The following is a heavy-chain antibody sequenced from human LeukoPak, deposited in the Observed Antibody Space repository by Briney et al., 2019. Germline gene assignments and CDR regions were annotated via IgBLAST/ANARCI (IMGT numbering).Heavy chain of an antibody. CDR3: AKVQSTVMTTSSVDY. J-gene: IGHJ4*02. D-gene: IGHD4-17*01. V-gene: IGHV3-23*01. CDR1: GGSISSHY. Sequence: PSETLSLTCTVSGGSISSHYWSWVRQAPGKGLEWVSVISGSGGYTYYADSVNGRFTISRDSSKNILNLQMNSLRVEDTAIYYCAKVQSTVMTTSSVDYWGQGTQVTVSS. CDR2: ISGSGGYT.